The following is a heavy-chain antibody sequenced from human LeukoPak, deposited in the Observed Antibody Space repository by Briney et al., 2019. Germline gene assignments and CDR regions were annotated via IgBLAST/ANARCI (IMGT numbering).Heavy chain of an antibody. CDR3: VKGASPRYFDWLSYDY. J-gene: IGHJ4*02. V-gene: IGHV3-64D*09. CDR2: ISSNGGST. D-gene: IGHD3-9*01. CDR1: GFTFSSYA. Sequence: QPGGSLRLSCSASGFTFSSYAMHWVRQAPGKGLEYVTAISSNGGSTYYADSVKGRFTISRDNSKNTLYLQMSSLRAEDTALYYCVKGASPRYFDWLSYDYWGQGTLVTVSS.